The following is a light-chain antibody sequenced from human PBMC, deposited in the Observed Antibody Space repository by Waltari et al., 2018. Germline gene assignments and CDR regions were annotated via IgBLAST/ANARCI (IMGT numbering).Light chain of an antibody. CDR1: QSVLYSSNNKNY. Sequence: DIVMTQSPDSLAVFLGERATINCKSSQSVLYSSNNKNYLAWYQKRPGQPPKLLIYWASTRESGVPDRFSGSGSGTDFTLTISSLLAEDVAVYYCQQYYAIPRTFGQGTKVEIK. CDR2: WAS. CDR3: QQYYAIPRT. V-gene: IGKV4-1*01. J-gene: IGKJ1*01.